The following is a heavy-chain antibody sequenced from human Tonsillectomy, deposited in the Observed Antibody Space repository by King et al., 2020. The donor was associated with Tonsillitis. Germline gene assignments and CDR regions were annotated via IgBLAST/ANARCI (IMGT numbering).Heavy chain of an antibody. CDR2: IYHSGSP. CDR3: ALRTQYYYFDF. J-gene: IGHJ4*02. CDR1: GGSIISGNW. D-gene: IGHD2/OR15-2a*01. Sequence: QLQESGPGLVKPSGTLSLTCAISGGSIISGNWWSWVRQPPGKGLEWIGEIYHSGSPNYNPSLKSRVTISVDKSKNHFSLKLSSLTAADTAVYYCALRTQYYYFDFWGQGTLVTVSS. V-gene: IGHV4-4*02.